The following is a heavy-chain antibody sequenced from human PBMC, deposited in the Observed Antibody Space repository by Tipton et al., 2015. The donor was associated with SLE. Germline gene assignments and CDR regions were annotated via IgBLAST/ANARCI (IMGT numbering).Heavy chain of an antibody. Sequence: QVQLVQSGAEVKRPGSSVKVSCKASGGSFYNSDITWVRQAPEQGLEWMGGIVPIVGIANYAQKFQGRVTITADISTTSAYMELSSLRSEDTAVYYCATSKPSYCSTTNCHGPKDSWGQGTLVTVSS. CDR3: ATSKPSYCSTTNCHGPKDS. CDR2: IVPIVGIA. D-gene: IGHD2-2*01. V-gene: IGHV1-69*17. J-gene: IGHJ4*02. CDR1: GGSFYNSD.